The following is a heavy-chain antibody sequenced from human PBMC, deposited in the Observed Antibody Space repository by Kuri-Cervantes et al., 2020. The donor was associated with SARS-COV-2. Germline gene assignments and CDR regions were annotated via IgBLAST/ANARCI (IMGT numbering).Heavy chain of an antibody. CDR2: IYYSGST. V-gene: IGHV4-59*12. J-gene: IGHJ3*02. D-gene: IGHD6-19*01. CDR1: GGSISSYY. CDR3: ARGHSGSVAATTAFVI. Sequence: SETLSLTCTVSGGSISSYYWSWIRQPPGKGLEWIGYIYYSGSTNYNPSLKGRVTISVDTSKNQFSLKLSSVTAADTAVYYCARGHSGSVAATTAFVIWGQGTMVTVSS.